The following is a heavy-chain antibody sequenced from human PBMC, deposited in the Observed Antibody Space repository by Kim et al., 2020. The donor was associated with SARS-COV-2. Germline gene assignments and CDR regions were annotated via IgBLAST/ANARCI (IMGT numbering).Heavy chain of an antibody. CDR2: VYPRDSDT. J-gene: IGHJ4*02. D-gene: IGHD4-17*01. V-gene: IGHV5-51*01. CDR1: GYAFPDFW. CDR3: ARHGTNYGDYGRY. Sequence: GESLKISCRASGYAFPDFWIGWVRQLPGKGLEWMGIVYPRDSDTKYSPSFQGHVIISADKSTGPAYLQWATLKASDSAMYFCARHGTNYGDYGRYWGQGT.